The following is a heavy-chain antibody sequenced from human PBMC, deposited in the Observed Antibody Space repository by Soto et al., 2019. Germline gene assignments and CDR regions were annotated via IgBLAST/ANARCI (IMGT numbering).Heavy chain of an antibody. Sequence: SETLSLTCTVSGGSISSSYWSWIRQPPGKGLEWIGYIYYSGNTNYNPSLKSRVTTSVDTSKNQVSLKLTSVTAADTAVYYCARGRKYGVSYLSYNWFDSWGQRTLVTVSS. D-gene: IGHD4-17*01. J-gene: IGHJ5*01. V-gene: IGHV4-59*01. CDR3: ARGRKYGVSYLSYNWFDS. CDR1: GGSISSSY. CDR2: IYYSGNT.